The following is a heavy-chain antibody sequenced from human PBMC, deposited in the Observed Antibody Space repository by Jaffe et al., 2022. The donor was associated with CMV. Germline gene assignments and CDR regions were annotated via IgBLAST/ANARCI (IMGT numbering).Heavy chain of an antibody. CDR2: IRSKANSYAT. CDR3: TRHVGVATISGFHYYYYYMDV. V-gene: IGHV3-73*01. CDR1: GFTFSGSA. Sequence: EVQLVESGGGLVQPGGSLKLSCAASGFTFSGSAMHWVRQASGKGLEWVGRIRSKANSYATAYAASVKGRFTISRDDSKNTAYLQMNSLKTEDTAVYYCTRHVGVATISGFHYYYYYMDVWGKGTTVTVSS. J-gene: IGHJ6*03. D-gene: IGHD5-12*01.